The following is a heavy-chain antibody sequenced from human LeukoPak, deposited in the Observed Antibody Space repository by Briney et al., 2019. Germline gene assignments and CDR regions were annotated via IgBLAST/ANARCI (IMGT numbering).Heavy chain of an antibody. Sequence: GGSLRLSCTASGFTFGDYAMSWFRQAPGKGLEWVGFIRSKAYGGTTEYAASVKGRFTISRDDSKSIAYLQMNSLKTEDTAVYFCASSFSSGWRYFYYMDVWGKGTTVTVSS. D-gene: IGHD6-19*01. CDR1: GFTFGDYA. CDR2: IRSKAYGGTT. V-gene: IGHV3-49*03. CDR3: ASSFSSGWRYFYYMDV. J-gene: IGHJ6*03.